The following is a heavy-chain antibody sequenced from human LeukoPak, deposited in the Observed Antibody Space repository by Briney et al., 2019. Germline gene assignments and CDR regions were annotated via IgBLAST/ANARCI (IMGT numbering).Heavy chain of an antibody. D-gene: IGHD3-10*01. J-gene: IGHJ4*02. CDR3: AAVLGSGSYLHYFDY. Sequence: SVKVSCKASGFTFTSSAVQWVRQARGQRLEWIGWIVVGSGNTNYAQKFQERVTITRDMSTSTAYMELSSLRSEDTAVYYCAAVLGSGSYLHYFDYWGQGTLVTVSS. CDR2: IVVGSGNT. V-gene: IGHV1-58*01. CDR1: GFTFTSSA.